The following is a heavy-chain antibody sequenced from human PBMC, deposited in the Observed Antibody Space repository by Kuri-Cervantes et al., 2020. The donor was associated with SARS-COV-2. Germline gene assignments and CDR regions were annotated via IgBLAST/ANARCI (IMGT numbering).Heavy chain of an antibody. CDR1: VYSISSCYY. Sequence: SQTLSLTCAVSVYSISSCYYWGWIRQPPGKGLEWIGSIYHSGSTYYTPSLKSRVTISVDTSKNQFSLKLNSVTAADTAVYFSATSPNLEWSPSGVFWYFDLWGRGTLVTDSS. V-gene: IGHV4-38-2*01. CDR2: IYHSGST. J-gene: IGHJ2*01. CDR3: ATSPNLEWSPSGVFWYFDL. D-gene: IGHD3-3*01.